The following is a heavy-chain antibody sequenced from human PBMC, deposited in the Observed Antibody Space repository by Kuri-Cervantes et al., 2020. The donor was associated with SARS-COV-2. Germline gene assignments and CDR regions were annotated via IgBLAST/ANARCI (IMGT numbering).Heavy chain of an antibody. V-gene: IGHV4-30-4*02. J-gene: IGHJ4*02. Sequence: SETLSLTCTVSGGSISSGDYYWSWIRQPPGKGLEWIGYIYYSGSTYYNPSLKSRVTISVDTSKNQFSLKLSSVTAADTAIYYCARSWVSVAARYGGFDNWGQGTLVTVSS. D-gene: IGHD6-19*01. CDR3: ARSWVSVAARYGGFDN. CDR2: IYYSGST. CDR1: GGSISSGDYY.